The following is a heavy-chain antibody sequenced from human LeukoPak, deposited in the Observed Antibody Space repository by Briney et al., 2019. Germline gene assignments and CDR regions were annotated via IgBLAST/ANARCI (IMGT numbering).Heavy chain of an antibody. Sequence: ASVKVSCKASGYTFTSYGISWVRQAPGQGLEWMGWISAYNGNTNYAQKLQGRVTMTTDTSTCTAYMELRSLRSDDTAVYYCARILWLQLRYYYYYMDVWGKGTTVTVSS. J-gene: IGHJ6*03. D-gene: IGHD5-24*01. V-gene: IGHV1-18*01. CDR2: ISAYNGNT. CDR1: GYTFTSYG. CDR3: ARILWLQLRYYYYYMDV.